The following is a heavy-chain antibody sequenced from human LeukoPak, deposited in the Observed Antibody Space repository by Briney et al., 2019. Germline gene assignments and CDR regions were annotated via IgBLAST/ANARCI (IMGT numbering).Heavy chain of an antibody. J-gene: IGHJ6*03. Sequence: SETLSLTCTVSGGSISSGSYYWSWIRQPPGKGLEWIGYIYYSGNTNYNPSLKSRVTISVDTSKNQFALKLSSVTAADTAVYYCAGQPYSGNSYFYYMDVWGKGTTVTVSS. CDR1: GGSISSGSYY. CDR2: IYYSGNT. CDR3: AGQPYSGNSYFYYMDV. V-gene: IGHV4-61*01. D-gene: IGHD1-26*01.